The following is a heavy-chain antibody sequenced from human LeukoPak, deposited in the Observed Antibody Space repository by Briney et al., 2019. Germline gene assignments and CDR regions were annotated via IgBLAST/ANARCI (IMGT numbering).Heavy chain of an antibody. CDR1: GFTFSSSA. V-gene: IGHV3-23*01. CDR2: LSGSGITT. J-gene: IGHJ4*01. Sequence: GGSLRLSCAASGFTFSSSAMSWVRQAPGKGLEWVSTLSGSGITTYYADSVKGRFTISRDNSKNTLYLQMNSLRAEDTAVYYCAKGTYSSGWSYFDYWGHGTLVTVSS. D-gene: IGHD6-19*01. CDR3: AKGTYSSGWSYFDY.